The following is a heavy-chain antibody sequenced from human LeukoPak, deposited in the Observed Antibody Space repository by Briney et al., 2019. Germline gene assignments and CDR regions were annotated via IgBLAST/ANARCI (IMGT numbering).Heavy chain of an antibody. Sequence: PGGSLSLSCAASGFNFSSYAMHWVRQAPGKGLEWVAVISYDGSNKYYVDSVKRRFTISRDNSKNTLYLQMNSLRAEDTAVYYCARDLELITIFLPHGYWGEGTLVTVSS. J-gene: IGHJ4*02. CDR3: ARDLELITIFLPHGY. CDR2: ISYDGSNK. CDR1: GFNFSSYA. V-gene: IGHV3-30*04. D-gene: IGHD3-9*01.